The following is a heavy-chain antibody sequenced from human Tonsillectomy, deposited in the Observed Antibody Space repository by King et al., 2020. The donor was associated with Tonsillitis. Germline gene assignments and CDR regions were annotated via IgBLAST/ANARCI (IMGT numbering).Heavy chain of an antibody. CDR2: IGNSGSAI. J-gene: IGHJ4*02. CDR1: GFSFRDHY. V-gene: IGHV3-11*01. Sequence: VQLVESGGGLVKPGGSLRLSCVVSGFSFRDHYMSWIRQIPGKGLEWISDIGNSGSAIYYADSVKGRFTISRDNARNSLFLQLNSLRAGDTAVYFCGGVNHWLDYWGQGILVTVSS. D-gene: IGHD6-19*01. CDR3: GGVNHWLDY.